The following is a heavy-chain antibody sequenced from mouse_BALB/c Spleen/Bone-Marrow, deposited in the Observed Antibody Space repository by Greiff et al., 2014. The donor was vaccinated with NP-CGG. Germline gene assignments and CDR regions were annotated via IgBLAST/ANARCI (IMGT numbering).Heavy chain of an antibody. CDR1: GYTFTSSW. Sequence: LQESGSVLVRPGASVKLSCKASGYTFTSSWMHWAKQRPGQGLEWIGEIHPNSGNTNYNEKFKGKATLTVDTSSSTAYVGLSSRTSEDSAVYYCARGGFDYWGQGTTLTVSS. CDR3: ARGGFDY. J-gene: IGHJ2*01. V-gene: IGHV1S130*01. CDR2: IHPNSGNT.